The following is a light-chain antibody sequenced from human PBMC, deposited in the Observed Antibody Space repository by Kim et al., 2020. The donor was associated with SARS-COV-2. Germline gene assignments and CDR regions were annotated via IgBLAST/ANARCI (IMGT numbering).Light chain of an antibody. CDR1: SSNIGAGYY. CDR2: GNK. Sequence: GQSVTTSCTGASSNIGAGYYVHWYQQLPGTAPNLLIYGNKNRPSGVPDRFSGSQSGTSASLAITGLQAADEADYYCQSFDSSLREVFGGGTQLTVL. J-gene: IGLJ2*01. CDR3: QSFDSSLREV. V-gene: IGLV1-40*01.